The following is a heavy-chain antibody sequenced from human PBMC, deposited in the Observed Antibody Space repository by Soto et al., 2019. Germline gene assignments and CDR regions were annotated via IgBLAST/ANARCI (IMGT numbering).Heavy chain of an antibody. V-gene: IGHV4-39*01. CDR2: VYYRGRS. D-gene: IGHD4-17*01. Sequence: SETLSLTCTVSGGSVTNSSYYWGWIRQSPGKGLEWIGSVYYRGRSYSKSSVKSRATISVDTSKNRFSLSLNSVTASDTAVYFCVSQRTTVPTQAYFGYWGPGALVTVSS. CDR3: VSQRTTVPTQAYFGY. J-gene: IGHJ4*02. CDR1: GGSVTNSSYY.